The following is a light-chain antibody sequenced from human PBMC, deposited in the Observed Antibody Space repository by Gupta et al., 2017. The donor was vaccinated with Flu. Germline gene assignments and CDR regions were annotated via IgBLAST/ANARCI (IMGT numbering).Light chain of an antibody. V-gene: IGKV3-15*01. J-gene: IGKJ1*01. CDR3: QQYNNWPPWT. Sequence: EIVMTQSPATLYVSPGERATLSCRASQSVSSNLAWYQQKPDQAPRLLIYGASTRATGIPARFSGSGSGTEFTLTISSLQSEDFAVYYCQQYNNWPPWTFGQGTKVEIK. CDR1: QSVSSN. CDR2: GAS.